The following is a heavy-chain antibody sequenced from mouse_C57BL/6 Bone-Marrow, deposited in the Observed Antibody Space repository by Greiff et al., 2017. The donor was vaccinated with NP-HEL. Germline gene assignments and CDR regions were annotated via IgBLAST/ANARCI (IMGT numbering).Heavy chain of an antibody. CDR3: AREGLYWYFDV. CDR2: INPNNGGT. V-gene: IGHV1-26*01. CDR1: GYTSTDYY. Sequence: EVQLQQSGPELVKPGASVKISCKASGYTSTDYYMNWVKQSHGKSLEWIGDINPNNGGTSYNQKFKGKATLTVDKSSSTAYMELRSLTSEDSAVYYCAREGLYWYFDVWGTGTTVTVSS. D-gene: IGHD3-1*01. J-gene: IGHJ1*03.